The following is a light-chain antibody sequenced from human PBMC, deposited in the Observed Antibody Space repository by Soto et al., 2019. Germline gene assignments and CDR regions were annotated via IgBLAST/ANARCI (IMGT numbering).Light chain of an antibody. J-gene: IGKJ4*01. CDR1: QSISSW. Sequence: DIQITQSPSILSASVGDRVTITCRASQSISSWLAWYQQKPGKAPKLLIYKASSLESGVPSRFGGSGSGTEFSLTISSLQPDDFATYYCQPANSFPLTFGGGTKVEIK. V-gene: IGKV1-5*03. CDR3: QPANSFPLT. CDR2: KAS.